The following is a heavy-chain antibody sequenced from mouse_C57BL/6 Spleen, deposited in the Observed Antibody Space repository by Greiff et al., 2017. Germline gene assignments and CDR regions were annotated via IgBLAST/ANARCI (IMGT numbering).Heavy chain of an antibody. Sequence: VQLVESGPELVKPGASVKISCKASGYAFSSSWMNWVKQRPGKGLEWIGRIYPGDGDTNYNGKFKGKATLTADKSSSTAYMQLSSLTSEDSAVYFCARIYDGYLFDYWGQGTTLTVSS. CDR3: ARIYDGYLFDY. D-gene: IGHD2-3*01. V-gene: IGHV1-82*01. J-gene: IGHJ2*01. CDR1: GYAFSSSW. CDR2: IYPGDGDT.